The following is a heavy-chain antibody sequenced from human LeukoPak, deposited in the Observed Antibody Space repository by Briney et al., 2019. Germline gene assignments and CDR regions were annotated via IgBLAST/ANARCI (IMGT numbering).Heavy chain of an antibody. CDR3: ARYYLQWLARSTNWFDP. Sequence: SETLSLTCAVYGGSFSGYYWSWIRQPPGKGLEWIGEINHSGSTNYNPSLKSRVTISVDTSKNQFSLKLSSVTAADTAVYYCARYYLQWLARSTNWFDPWGQGTLVTVSS. D-gene: IGHD6-19*01. V-gene: IGHV4-34*01. CDR2: INHSGST. J-gene: IGHJ5*02. CDR1: GGSFSGYY.